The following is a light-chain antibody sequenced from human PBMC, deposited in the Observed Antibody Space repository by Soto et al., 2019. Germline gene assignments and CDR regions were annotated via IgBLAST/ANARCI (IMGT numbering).Light chain of an antibody. V-gene: IGKV3-11*01. Sequence: IVLTQSPATLSVSLGDSATLSCRASQSVSLSLAWYQMRPGQPPRLLIYGASTRATDIPARFSGSGSGTDFTLTISSLEPEDFAVYYCHQRSNWPPDTFGQGTRLEIK. CDR3: HQRSNWPPDT. CDR2: GAS. J-gene: IGKJ5*01. CDR1: QSVSLS.